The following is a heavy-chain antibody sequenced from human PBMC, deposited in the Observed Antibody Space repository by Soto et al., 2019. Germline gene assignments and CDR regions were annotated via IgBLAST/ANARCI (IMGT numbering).Heavy chain of an antibody. Sequence: EVQLLESGGGLVQPGGSLRLSCAASGFTFSSYAMSWVRQAPGKGLEWVSAISGSGGSTYYADSVKGRFTISRDNSKNTLYLQMSGLRAEDTAVYYCAKPLTVRGRGDWFDPWGQGTLVTVSS. D-gene: IGHD3-10*01. CDR3: AKPLTVRGRGDWFDP. V-gene: IGHV3-23*01. CDR2: ISGSGGST. J-gene: IGHJ5*02. CDR1: GFTFSSYA.